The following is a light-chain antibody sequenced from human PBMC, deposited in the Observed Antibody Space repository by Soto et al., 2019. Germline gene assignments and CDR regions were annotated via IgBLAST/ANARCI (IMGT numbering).Light chain of an antibody. V-gene: IGLV1-44*01. CDR3: AAWDDSLNGYV. CDR1: SSNIGSNT. CDR2: SNN. Sequence: QCVLTQPRSASGTPGQRVTISCSGSSSNIGSNTVNWYQQLPGTAPKLLIYSNNQRPSGVPDRFSGSKSGTSASLAISGLLSKDEADYYCAAWDDSLNGYVFGTGTKVTVL. J-gene: IGLJ1*01.